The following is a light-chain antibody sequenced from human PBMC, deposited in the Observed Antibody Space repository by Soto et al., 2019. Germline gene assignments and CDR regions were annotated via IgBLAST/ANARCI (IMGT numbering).Light chain of an antibody. J-gene: IGLJ2*01. CDR3: SSYSSSSTSLV. CDR1: NSDVGGYNY. V-gene: IGLV2-14*03. Sequence: QSVLTQPASVSASPGQSITISCTGTNSDVGGYNYVSWYRQHPGKAPKLLIYDVNNRPSGVSDRFSGSKSGNTASLTISGLQAEDEADYFCSSYSSSSTSLVFGGGTKLTVL. CDR2: DVN.